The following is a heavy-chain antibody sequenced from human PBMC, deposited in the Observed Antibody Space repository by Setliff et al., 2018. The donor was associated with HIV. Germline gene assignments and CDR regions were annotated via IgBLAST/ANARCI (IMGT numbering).Heavy chain of an antibody. CDR1: RGSISRYY. V-gene: IGHV4-59*01. CDR2: IYYTGTT. CDR3: ARDRPPSTVDMLGAFDR. D-gene: IGHD4-17*01. J-gene: IGHJ3*02. Sequence: SETLSLTCTVSRGSISRYYWSWIRQPPGKGLEWIRYIYYTGTTKYNPSLKSRVTMSVDTSKNQLSLKLSSLTAADTAVYYCARDRPPSTVDMLGAFDRWGQGTMVTVS.